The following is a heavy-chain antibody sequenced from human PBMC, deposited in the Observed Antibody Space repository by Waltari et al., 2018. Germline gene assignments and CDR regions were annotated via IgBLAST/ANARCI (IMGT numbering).Heavy chain of an antibody. CDR3: ARVSSIAAAGTGLFDY. D-gene: IGHD6-13*01. V-gene: IGHV4-30-2*01. CDR1: GGSISRGGYY. CDR2: IYHSGST. J-gene: IGHJ4*02. Sequence: QVQLQESGPGLVKPSQTLSLTCTVSGGSISRGGYYWSWFRQPPGKGLEWIGYIYHSGSTYYNPSLKSRVTISVDRSKNQFSLKLSSVTAADTAVYYCARVSSIAAAGTGLFDYWGQGTLVTVSS.